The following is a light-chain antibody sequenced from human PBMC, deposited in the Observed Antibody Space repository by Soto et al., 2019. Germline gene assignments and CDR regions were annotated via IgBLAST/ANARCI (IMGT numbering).Light chain of an antibody. CDR1: NSNVGNYNL. V-gene: IGLV2-23*02. J-gene: IGLJ1*01. Sequence: QSALTRPASVSGSPGQSITISCTGTNSNVGNYNLVSWYQQHPGRAPKLLIYEVTKRPSGLSNRFSASKSGNTASLTISGLQAEHEADYYCCSYAGRSDYVFGTGSKVTVL. CDR3: CSYAGRSDYV. CDR2: EVT.